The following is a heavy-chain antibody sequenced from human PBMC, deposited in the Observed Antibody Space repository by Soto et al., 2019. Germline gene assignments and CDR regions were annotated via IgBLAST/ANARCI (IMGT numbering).Heavy chain of an antibody. CDR3: VRDGTKTVRDWFDP. Sequence: SETLSLTCTVSGASISGFYWSWIRKSAGKGLEWIGRIYATGTTDYNPSLKSRVMMSVDTSKKQFSLKLRSVTAADTAVYYCVRDGTKTVRDWFDPWGQGISVTVSS. J-gene: IGHJ5*02. CDR2: IYATGTT. V-gene: IGHV4-4*07. D-gene: IGHD1-1*01. CDR1: GASISGFY.